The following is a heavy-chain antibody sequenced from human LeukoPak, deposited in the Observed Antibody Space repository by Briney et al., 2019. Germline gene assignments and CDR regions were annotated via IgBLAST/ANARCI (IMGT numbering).Heavy chain of an antibody. V-gene: IGHV6-1*01. Sequence: SQTLSLTCAISGDSVSSNSAAWNWIRQSPSRGLEWLGRTYYRSKWYNDYAVSVKSRITINPDTSKNQFSLKLSSVTAADTAVYYCARRKNTAIAMVRGVRGGLNWFDPWGQGTLVTVSS. D-gene: IGHD3-10*01. CDR1: GDSVSSNSAA. J-gene: IGHJ5*02. CDR2: TYYRSKWYN. CDR3: ARRKNTAIAMVRGVRGGLNWFDP.